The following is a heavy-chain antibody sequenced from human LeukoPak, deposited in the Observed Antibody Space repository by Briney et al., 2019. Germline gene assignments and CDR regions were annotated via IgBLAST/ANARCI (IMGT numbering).Heavy chain of an antibody. Sequence: SETLSLTCAVYGGSFSGYYWSWIRQPPGKGLEWIGDINHSGSTNYNPSLKSRVTISVDTSKNQFSLKLSSVTAADTAVYYCARVSYFWSGYYMFDYWGQGTLVTVSS. J-gene: IGHJ4*02. CDR3: ARVSYFWSGYYMFDY. V-gene: IGHV4-34*01. CDR2: INHSGST. CDR1: GGSFSGYY. D-gene: IGHD3-3*01.